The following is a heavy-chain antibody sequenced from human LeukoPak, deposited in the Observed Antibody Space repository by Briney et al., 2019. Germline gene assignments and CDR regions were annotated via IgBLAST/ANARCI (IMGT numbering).Heavy chain of an antibody. CDR3: ERTLYDSSGYYCDY. V-gene: IGHV2-70*01. D-gene: IGHD3-22*01. Sequence: SGPTLVNPTQTLTLTCTFSGFSLITSAMCVSWIRQPPGKALEWLALIDWDDYKYYSTSLKTRLTISKDTSKNQVVLTMTNMDPVDTATYYCERTLYDSSGYYCDYWGEGTLVTVSS. CDR1: GFSLITSAMC. CDR2: IDWDDYK. J-gene: IGHJ4*02.